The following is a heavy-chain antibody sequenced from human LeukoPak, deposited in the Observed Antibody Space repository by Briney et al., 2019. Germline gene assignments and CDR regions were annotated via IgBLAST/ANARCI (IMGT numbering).Heavy chain of an antibody. D-gene: IGHD3-22*01. CDR3: ARQVLIVGRRQGVDV. CDR2: ISPYRGDT. Sequence: ASVNLLRKASGYTFNSDGVSWVRQAPGQGLEWMGWISPYRGDTEYAQKIQGRVSMTTDTSTSTAYTELRSLRSDDTAVYYCARQVLIVGRRQGVDVEGQGKTIIVSS. V-gene: IGHV1-18*01. CDR1: GYTFNSDG. J-gene: IGHJ6*02.